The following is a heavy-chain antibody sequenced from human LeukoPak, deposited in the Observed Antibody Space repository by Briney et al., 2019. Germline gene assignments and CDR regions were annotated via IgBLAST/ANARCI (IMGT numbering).Heavy chain of an antibody. V-gene: IGHV4-39*07. D-gene: IGHD6-13*01. J-gene: IGHJ4*02. CDR3: ARDSIAAAGTTVY. CDR1: GGSISSSSYY. Sequence: PSETLSLTCTVSGGSISSSSYYWGWIRQPPGKGLEWIGSIYYSGSTYYNPSLKSRVTISVDRSKNQFSLKLSSVTAADTAVYYCARDSIAAAGTTVYWGQGTLVTVSS. CDR2: IYYSGST.